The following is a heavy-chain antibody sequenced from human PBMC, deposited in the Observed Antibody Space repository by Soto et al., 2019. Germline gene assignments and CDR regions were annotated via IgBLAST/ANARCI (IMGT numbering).Heavy chain of an antibody. CDR3: AKGRVAAPPHWFDP. CDR2: ISGSGGST. V-gene: IGHV3-23*01. D-gene: IGHD2-15*01. Sequence: GGSLRLSCAASGFTFSSYAMSWVRQAPGKGPEWVSAISGSGGSTYYADSVKGRFTISRGNSKNTLYLQMNSLRAEDTAVYYCAKGRVAAPPHWFDPWGQGTLVTVSS. J-gene: IGHJ5*02. CDR1: GFTFSSYA.